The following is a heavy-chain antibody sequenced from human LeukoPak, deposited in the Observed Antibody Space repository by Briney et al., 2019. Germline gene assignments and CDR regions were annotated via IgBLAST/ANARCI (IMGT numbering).Heavy chain of an antibody. D-gene: IGHD3-22*01. V-gene: IGHV1-18*04. Sequence: ASVKVSCKASGYTFTGYYMHWVRQAPGQGLEWMGWISAYNGNTNYAQKLQGRVTMTTDTSTSTAYMELRSLRSDDTAVYYCARGDAYYDSSGYYPSDYWGQGTLVTVSS. CDR3: ARGDAYYDSSGYYPSDY. CDR1: GYTFTGYY. J-gene: IGHJ4*02. CDR2: ISAYNGNT.